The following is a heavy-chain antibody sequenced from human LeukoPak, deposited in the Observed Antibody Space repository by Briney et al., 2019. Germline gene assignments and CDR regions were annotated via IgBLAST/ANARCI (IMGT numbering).Heavy chain of an antibody. D-gene: IGHD5-18*01. V-gene: IGHV4-59*01. Sequence: SETLSLTCTVSGGSISSYYWSWIRQPPGKGLEWIGYIYYSGSTNYNPSLKSRVTISVDTSKNQFSLKLSSVTAADTAVYYCAREGYSYGLDYWGQGTLVTVSS. CDR1: GGSISSYY. J-gene: IGHJ4*02. CDR3: AREGYSYGLDY. CDR2: IYYSGST.